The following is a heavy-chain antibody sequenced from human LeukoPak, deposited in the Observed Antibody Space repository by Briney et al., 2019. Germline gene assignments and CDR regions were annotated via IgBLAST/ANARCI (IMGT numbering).Heavy chain of an antibody. V-gene: IGHV4-34*01. D-gene: IGHD5-18*01. CDR2: INHSGST. CDR3: AREGSLYSYGYGVRAFDI. CDR1: GGSFSGYY. J-gene: IGHJ3*02. Sequence: SKTLSLTCAVYGGSFSGYYWSGIRQPPGKGLEWIGEINHSGSTNYNPSLKSRVTISVDTSKNQFSLKLSSVTAADTDVYYCAREGSLYSYGYGVRAFDIWGQGTMVTVSS.